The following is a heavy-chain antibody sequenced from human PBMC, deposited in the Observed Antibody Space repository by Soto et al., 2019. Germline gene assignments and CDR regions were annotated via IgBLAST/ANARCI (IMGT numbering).Heavy chain of an antibody. CDR3: ARVPDR. CDR2: INHSGST. V-gene: IGHV4-34*01. Sequence: PSETLSLTCAVYGGSFSGYYWSWIRQPPGKGLEWIGEINHSGSTNYNPSLSSRVTISVDTSKNQFSLKLSSVTAADTAVYYCARVPDRWGQGTLVTVSS. CDR1: GGSFSGYY. J-gene: IGHJ5*02. D-gene: IGHD2-2*01.